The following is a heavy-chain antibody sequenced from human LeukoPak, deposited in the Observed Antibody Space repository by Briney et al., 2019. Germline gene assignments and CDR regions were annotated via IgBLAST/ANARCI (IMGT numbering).Heavy chain of an antibody. J-gene: IGHJ4*02. CDR3: ARVGLGYCSSTSCFRSESHY. V-gene: IGHV1-18*01. D-gene: IGHD2-2*01. CDR1: GYTFTSYG. Sequence: ASVKVSCKASGYTFTSYGISWVRQAPGQGLEWMGWISAYNGNTNYAQKLQGRVTMTTDTSTSTAYMELRSLRSDDTAVYYCARVGLGYCSSTSCFRSESHYWGQGILVTVSS. CDR2: ISAYNGNT.